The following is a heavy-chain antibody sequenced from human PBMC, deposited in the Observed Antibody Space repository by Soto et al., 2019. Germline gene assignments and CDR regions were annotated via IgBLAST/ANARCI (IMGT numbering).Heavy chain of an antibody. D-gene: IGHD6-13*01. CDR3: ARDLYWGSSWYGSDYFDY. CDR2: ISAYNGNT. Sequence: QVQLVPSGAEVKKPGASVKVSCKASGYPFTSYGISWVRQAPGQGLEWTRWISAYNGNTNYAQKLQGRVTMTTDTSTRAAYMELRCLRSDDTAVYYCARDLYWGSSWYGSDYFDYWGQGTLVTVSS. CDR1: GYPFTSYG. V-gene: IGHV1-18*04. J-gene: IGHJ4*02.